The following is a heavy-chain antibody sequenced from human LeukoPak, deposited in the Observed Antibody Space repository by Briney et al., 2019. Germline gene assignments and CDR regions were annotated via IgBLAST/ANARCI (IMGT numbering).Heavy chain of an antibody. Sequence: GGSLRLSCAASGFTFSSYGMHWLRQAPGKGLEWVAFIRYDGSNKNHADSVKGRFTISRDNSKNMLYLQMNSLRAEDTYVYYCAKDYGITGTGGAWLDPWGQGTLVTVSS. V-gene: IGHV3-30*02. J-gene: IGHJ5*02. CDR2: IRYDGSNK. CDR3: AKDYGITGTGGAWLDP. CDR1: GFTFSSYG. D-gene: IGHD1-20*01.